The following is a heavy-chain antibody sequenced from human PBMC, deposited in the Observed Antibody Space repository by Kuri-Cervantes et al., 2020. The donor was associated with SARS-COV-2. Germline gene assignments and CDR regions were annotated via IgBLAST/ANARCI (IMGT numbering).Heavy chain of an antibody. J-gene: IGHJ4*02. CDR2: IWYDGSNK. CDR3: VRDCTISSCSNAGKY. Sequence: GGSLRLSCAASGFTFSSYGMHWVRQAPGKGLEWVAVIWYDGSNKYYADSVKGRFTISRDNSKNTLYLQMNSLRAEDTAVYYCVRDCTISSCSNAGKYWGQGTLVTVSS. V-gene: IGHV3-33*08. CDR1: GFTFSSYG. D-gene: IGHD6-13*01.